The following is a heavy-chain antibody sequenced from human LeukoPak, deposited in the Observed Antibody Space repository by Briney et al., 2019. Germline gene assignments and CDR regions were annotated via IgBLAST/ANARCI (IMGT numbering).Heavy chain of an antibody. Sequence: PGGSLRLSCAASGFTFSTYSMSWVRQAPGKGLEWVSSISSNSRYIYYADSMRGRFTISRDNAKNSLYLQMNSLKPEDTAVYYSARVAEAAAFDSWGQGTLVTVSS. CDR1: GFTFSTYS. CDR2: ISSNSRYI. D-gene: IGHD6-13*01. J-gene: IGHJ4*02. CDR3: ARVAEAAAFDS. V-gene: IGHV3-21*06.